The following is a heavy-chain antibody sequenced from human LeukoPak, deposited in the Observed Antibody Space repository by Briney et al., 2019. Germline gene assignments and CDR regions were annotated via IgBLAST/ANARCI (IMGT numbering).Heavy chain of an antibody. J-gene: IGHJ4*02. CDR3: ARFPYYYDSSGYQNFDY. V-gene: IGHV3-21*01. CDR1: GFTFSSYS. Sequence: PGGSLRLSCAASGFTFSSYSMNWVRQAPGKGLEWVSSISSSSSSYIYYADSVKGRFTISRDNAKNSLYLQMNSLRAEDTAVYYCARFPYYYDSSGYQNFDYWGQGTLVTVSS. CDR2: ISSSSSSYI. D-gene: IGHD3-22*01.